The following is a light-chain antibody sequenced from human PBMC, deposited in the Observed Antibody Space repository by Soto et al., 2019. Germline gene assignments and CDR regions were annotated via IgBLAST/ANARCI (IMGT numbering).Light chain of an antibody. CDR2: EVS. CDR3: SSYAGTNKV. V-gene: IGLV2-8*01. J-gene: IGLJ3*02. CDR1: SGDVGGHNF. Sequence: QSALTQPPSASGSPGQSVTISYTGTSGDVGGHNFVSWYQFHPGKAPKLIIYEVSKRPSGVPNRFSGSKSDNTASLTVSGFQAEDEADYFCSSYAGTNKVFGGGTKVTVL.